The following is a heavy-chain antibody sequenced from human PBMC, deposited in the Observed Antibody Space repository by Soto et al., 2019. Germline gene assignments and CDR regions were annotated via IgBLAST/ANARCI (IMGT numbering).Heavy chain of an antibody. J-gene: IGHJ4*02. CDR3: ARGVAVAGKNDY. CDR1: GYTFTSYA. D-gene: IGHD6-19*01. V-gene: IGHV1-3*01. Sequence: QVQLVQSGAEVKKPGASVKVSCKASGYTFTSYAMHWVRQAPGQRLEWMGWINAGNGNTKYSQKFQGRVTITRDTSASTADMELSSLISEDTAVYYCARGVAVAGKNDYCGQGPLVTVSS. CDR2: INAGNGNT.